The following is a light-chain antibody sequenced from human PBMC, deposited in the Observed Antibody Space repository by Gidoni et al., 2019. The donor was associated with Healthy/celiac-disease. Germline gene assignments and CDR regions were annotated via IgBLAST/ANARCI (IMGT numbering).Light chain of an antibody. J-gene: IGLJ2*01. CDR3: QAWDSSTVV. CDR1: NLGDKY. V-gene: IGLV3-1*01. Sequence: SYELTQPPSVSVSPGQTASITCSGDNLGDKYACWYQQKPGQSPVLVIYQDSKRPSGIPERVSGSNSGNTATLTISGNQAMDEDDYYCQAWDSSTVVFGGGTKLTVL. CDR2: QDS.